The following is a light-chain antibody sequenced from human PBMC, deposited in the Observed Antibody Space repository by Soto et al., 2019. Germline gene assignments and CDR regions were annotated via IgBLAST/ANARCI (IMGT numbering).Light chain of an antibody. CDR3: SSYKTSSSYV. CDR2: EVS. Sequence: QSVLTQPASVSGSPGQSITMSCTGTSSDVGGYDYVSWYQQHPGEVPKLIIFEVSSRPAWISNRFSASKSGNTASLTISGLQAEDEADYYCSSYKTSSSYVFGTGTKVTVL. CDR1: SSDVGGYDY. J-gene: IGLJ1*01. V-gene: IGLV2-14*01.